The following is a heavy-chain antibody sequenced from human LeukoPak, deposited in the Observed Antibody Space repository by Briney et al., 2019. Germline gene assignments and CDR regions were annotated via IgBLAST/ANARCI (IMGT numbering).Heavy chain of an antibody. Sequence: QPGGSLRLSFAASGXAFSSYEMNWVRQAPGKGLEWVSYISSSGSTIYYADSVKGRFTISRDNAENSLYLQMNSLRDEDTAVYFCARDRSYGGYWPDAFDFWGQGTMVTVSS. J-gene: IGHJ3*01. D-gene: IGHD4-23*01. CDR3: ARDRSYGGYWPDAFDF. CDR2: ISSSGSTI. V-gene: IGHV3-48*03. CDR1: GXAFSSYE.